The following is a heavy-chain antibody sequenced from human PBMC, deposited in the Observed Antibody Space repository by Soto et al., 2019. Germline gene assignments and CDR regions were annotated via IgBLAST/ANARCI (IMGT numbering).Heavy chain of an antibody. D-gene: IGHD6-13*01. CDR2: ISGSGGST. Sequence: EVQLLESGGGLVQPGGSLRLSCAASGFTFSSYAMSWVRQAPGKGLEWVSAISGSGGSTYYADSVKGRFTISRDNSKNTLYLQMNSLTAEDTAVYYCAKVAGSSWFEGSGMDVSGQGTTVTVSS. V-gene: IGHV3-23*01. J-gene: IGHJ6*02. CDR1: GFTFSSYA. CDR3: AKVAGSSWFEGSGMDV.